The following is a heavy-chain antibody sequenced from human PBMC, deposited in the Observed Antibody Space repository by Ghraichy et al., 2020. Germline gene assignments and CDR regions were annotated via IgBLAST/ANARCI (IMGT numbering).Heavy chain of an antibody. J-gene: IGHJ5*02. D-gene: IGHD2-15*01. Sequence: SETLSLTCTVSGGSISSGGYYWSWIRQHPGKGLEWIGYIYYSGSTYYNPSLKSRVTISVDTSKNQFSLKLSSVTAADTAVYYCARDLTGCSGGSCYPGAKWFDPWGQGTLVTVSS. CDR3: ARDLTGCSGGSCYPGAKWFDP. CDR1: GGSISSGGYY. CDR2: IYYSGST. V-gene: IGHV4-31*03.